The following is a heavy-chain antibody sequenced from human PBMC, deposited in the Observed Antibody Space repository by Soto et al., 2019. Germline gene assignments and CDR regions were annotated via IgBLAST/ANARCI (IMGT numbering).Heavy chain of an antibody. CDR2: ISSSSSYT. V-gene: IGHV3-11*06. J-gene: IGHJ5*02. Sequence: PGGSLRLSCTASGFTFSNSAMIWVRQAPGQGLEWVSYISSSSSYTNYADSVKGRFTISRDNAKNSLYLQMNSLRAEDTAVYYCAPRGWFDPWGQGTLVTVSS. D-gene: IGHD7-27*01. CDR1: GFTFSNSA. CDR3: APRGWFDP.